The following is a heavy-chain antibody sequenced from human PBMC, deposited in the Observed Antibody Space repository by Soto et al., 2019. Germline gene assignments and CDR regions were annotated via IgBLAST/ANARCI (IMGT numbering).Heavy chain of an antibody. CDR1: GYTFTGYY. CDR2: INPNSGGT. J-gene: IGHJ6*02. D-gene: IGHD2-2*01. CDR3: ARGREYCISTSCPPDGMDV. V-gene: IGHV1-2*04. Sequence: QVQLVQSGAEVKKPGASVKVSCKASGYTFTGYYMHWVRQAPGQGLEWMGWINPNSGGTNYAQKFQGWVTMTRDTSLSPAYMELSRLRSDDTAVYYCARGREYCISTSCPPDGMDVWGQGTTVTVSS.